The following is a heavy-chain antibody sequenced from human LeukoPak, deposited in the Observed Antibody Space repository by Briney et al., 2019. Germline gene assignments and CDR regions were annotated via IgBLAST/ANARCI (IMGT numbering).Heavy chain of an antibody. Sequence: ASVKVSCKVSGYTLTELSMHWVRQAPGKGLEWMGGFDPEDGETIYAQKFQGRVTMTEDTSTDTAYMELSSLRSEDTAVYYCATDLTYYYDSSGYRVETFFDYWGQGTLVTVSS. V-gene: IGHV1-24*01. CDR2: FDPEDGET. D-gene: IGHD3-22*01. CDR1: GYTLTELS. J-gene: IGHJ4*02. CDR3: ATDLTYYYDSSGYRVETFFDY.